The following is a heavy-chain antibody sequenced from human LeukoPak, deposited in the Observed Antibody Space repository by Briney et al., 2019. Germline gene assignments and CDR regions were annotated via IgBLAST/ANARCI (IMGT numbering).Heavy chain of an antibody. CDR3: ARAGVLLWFRELSATWFDP. CDR1: GGSFSGYY. D-gene: IGHD3-10*01. Sequence: TSETLSLTCAVYGGSFSGYYWSWIRQPPGKGLEWIGEINHSGSTNYNPSLKSRVTISVDTSKNQFSLKLSSVTAADTAVYYCARAGVLLWFRELSATWFDPWGQGTLVTVSS. V-gene: IGHV4-34*01. CDR2: INHSGST. J-gene: IGHJ5*02.